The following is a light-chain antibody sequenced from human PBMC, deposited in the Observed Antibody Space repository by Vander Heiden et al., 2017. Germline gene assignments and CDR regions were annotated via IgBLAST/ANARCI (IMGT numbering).Light chain of an antibody. J-gene: IGKJ2*01. V-gene: IGKV1-5*03. CDR1: QSISSW. CDR2: KAS. Sequence: DIQMTQSPSTLSASVGARVTITCRASQSISSWLAWYQQTPGKAPKLLIYKASSLESGVPSRFCGGGAGTEFTLTISSLQPDDFATYYCQQYKSYPDTFGQGTKLEIK. CDR3: QQYKSYPDT.